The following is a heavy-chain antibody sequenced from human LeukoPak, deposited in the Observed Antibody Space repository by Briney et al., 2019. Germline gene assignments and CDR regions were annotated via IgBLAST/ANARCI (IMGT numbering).Heavy chain of an antibody. D-gene: IGHD1-26*01. CDR3: ARGVVGATTYYYYYMDV. V-gene: IGHV1-46*01. Sequence: ASVKVSCKASGYTFTSYYMHWVRQAPGQGLEWMGIINPSGGSTSYAQKFQGRVTMTRDMSTSTVYMELSSLRSEDTAVYYCARGVVGATTYYYYYMDVWGKGTTVTVSS. CDR1: GYTFTSYY. J-gene: IGHJ6*03. CDR2: INPSGGST.